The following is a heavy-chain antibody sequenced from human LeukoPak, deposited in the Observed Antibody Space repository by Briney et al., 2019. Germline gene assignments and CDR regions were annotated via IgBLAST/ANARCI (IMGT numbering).Heavy chain of an antibody. J-gene: IGHJ4*02. D-gene: IGHD5-24*01. Sequence: GGLRLFCAAVAGCIGSCGMHWVRRQAPGKGLEWVSVIYSGGSTYYADSVKGRFTISRDNSKNTLYLQMNSLRAEDTAVYYCAISKEYTILDYWGQGTLVTVSS. CDR1: GCIGSCG. CDR3: AISKEYTILDY. CDR2: IYSGGST. V-gene: IGHV3-66*01.